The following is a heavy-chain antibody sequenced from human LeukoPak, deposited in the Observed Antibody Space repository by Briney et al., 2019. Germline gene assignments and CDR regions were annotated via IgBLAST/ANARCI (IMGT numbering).Heavy chain of an antibody. D-gene: IGHD2-21*02. CDR2: IYYSGST. CDR1: GVSISSYY. V-gene: IGHV4-59*01. Sequence: SETLSLTCTVSGVSISSYYWSWIRQPPGKGLEWIGYIYYSGSTNYNPSLKSRVTISVDTSKNQFSLKLSSVTAADTAVYYCARDRRLVGTIRLFDYWGQGTLVTVSS. CDR3: ARDRRLVGTIRLFDY. J-gene: IGHJ4*02.